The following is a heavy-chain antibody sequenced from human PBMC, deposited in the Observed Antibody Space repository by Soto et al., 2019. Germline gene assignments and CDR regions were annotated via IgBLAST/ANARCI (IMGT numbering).Heavy chain of an antibody. CDR3: ARDRDGGNFFDY. CDR2: ISSSGSTI. J-gene: IGHJ4*02. CDR1: GFTFSSYE. D-gene: IGHD2-15*01. V-gene: IGHV3-48*03. Sequence: GGSLRLSCAASGFTFSSYEMNWVRQAPGKGLEWVSYISSSGSTIYYADSVKGRFTISRDNAKNSLYLQMNSLRAEDTAVYYCARDRDGGNFFDYWGQGTLVTVSS.